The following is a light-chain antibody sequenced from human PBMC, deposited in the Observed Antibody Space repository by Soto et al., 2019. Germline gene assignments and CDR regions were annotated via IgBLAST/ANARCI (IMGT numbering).Light chain of an antibody. Sequence: EIVLTQSPATLSLSPGERATLSCRASQSVSTYLAWYQQKPGQAPRLLIYDASTRATGIPARFRGSGSGTDFTLTISSLEPEDFAVYYCQQRGNWPRTFGQGTKVEIK. CDR3: QQRGNWPRT. V-gene: IGKV3-11*01. J-gene: IGKJ1*01. CDR1: QSVSTY. CDR2: DAS.